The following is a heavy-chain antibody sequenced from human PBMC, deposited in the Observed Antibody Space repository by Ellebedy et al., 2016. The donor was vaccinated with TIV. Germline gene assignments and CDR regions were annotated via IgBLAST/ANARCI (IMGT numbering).Heavy chain of an antibody. CDR3: ETGRGGSYYDAFDI. D-gene: IGHD1-26*01. V-gene: IGHV1-24*01. Sequence: ASVKVSCXVSGYTLTELSMHWVRQAPGKGLEWMGGFDPEDGETIYAQKFQGRVTMTEDTSTDTAYMELSSLRSEDTAVYYCETGRGGSYYDAFDIWGQGTMVTVSS. CDR2: FDPEDGET. CDR1: GYTLTELS. J-gene: IGHJ3*02.